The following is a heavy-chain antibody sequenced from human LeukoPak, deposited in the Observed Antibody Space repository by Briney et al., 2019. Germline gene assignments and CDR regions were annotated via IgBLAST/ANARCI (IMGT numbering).Heavy chain of an antibody. CDR3: ARMADYDRSGFYDYLPY. CDR1: GFAFATYW. CDR2: INGEGSSI. J-gene: IGHJ1*01. D-gene: IGHD3-22*01. Sequence: PGGSLRLSCAASGFAFATYWMHWVRQAPGKGLEWLSRINGEGSSINYADSVKGRFTISRDNAKNTLYLQIDSLRVEDTAVYYCARMADYDRSGFYDYLPYWGQGTLVTVSS. V-gene: IGHV3-74*01.